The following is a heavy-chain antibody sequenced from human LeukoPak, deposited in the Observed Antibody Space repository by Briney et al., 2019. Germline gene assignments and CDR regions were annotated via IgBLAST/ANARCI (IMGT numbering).Heavy chain of an antibody. J-gene: IGHJ4*02. CDR3: ARATAPHYCSGGSCFLGY. CDR1: GGTFSSYA. CDR2: IIPILGTA. V-gene: IGHV1-69*13. Sequence: HWASVKVSCKASGGTFSSYAISWVRQAPGQGLEWMGGIIPILGTANYAQKFQGRVTITADESTSTAYMELSSLRSEDTAVYYCARATAPHYCSGGSCFLGYWGQGTLVTVSS. D-gene: IGHD2-15*01.